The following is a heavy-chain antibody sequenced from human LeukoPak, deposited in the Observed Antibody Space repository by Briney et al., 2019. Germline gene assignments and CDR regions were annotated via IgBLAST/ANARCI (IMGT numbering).Heavy chain of an antibody. J-gene: IGHJ4*02. V-gene: IGHV4-59*01. CDR1: GGSISSNY. Sequence: SETLSLTCTVSGGSISSNYWSWIRQPPGKGLEWIGYIYYSGSTNYNPSLKSRVTISVDTSKNQFSLKLSSVTAADTAVYYCARSDGDYIQYFDYWGQGTLVTVSS. D-gene: IGHD4-17*01. CDR3: ARSDGDYIQYFDY. CDR2: IYYSGST.